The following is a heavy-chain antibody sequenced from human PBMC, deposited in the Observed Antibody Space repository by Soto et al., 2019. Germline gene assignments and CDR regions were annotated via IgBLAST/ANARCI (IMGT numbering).Heavy chain of an antibody. Sequence: QLQLQESGSGLVKPSQTLSLSCAVSGGSISSGGYSWSWIRLPPGKGLEWIGYIYHSETTNYNPSLNSRVTISVDRSKNHLSLKLKSVTPADTAVYYCARDSRSTTTYGLDVWGQGTTVTVSS. J-gene: IGHJ6*02. D-gene: IGHD4-4*01. V-gene: IGHV4-30-2*01. CDR3: ARDSRSTTTYGLDV. CDR2: IYHSETT. CDR1: GGSISSGGYS.